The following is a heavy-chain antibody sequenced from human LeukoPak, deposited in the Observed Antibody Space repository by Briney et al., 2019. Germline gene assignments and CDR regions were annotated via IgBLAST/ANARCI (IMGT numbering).Heavy chain of an antibody. CDR3: ARDYYDTSGPHVFDY. CDR2: ISAYNAKT. V-gene: IGHV1-18*01. Sequence: ASVKVSCKASGYTFINYGIIWVRQAPGQGLEWMGWISAYNAKTNSAQKLQGKVTMTTDTSTSTAYMELTSLTSDDTAVYYCARDYYDTSGPHVFDYWGQGTLVTVSS. CDR1: GYTFINYG. J-gene: IGHJ4*02. D-gene: IGHD3-22*01.